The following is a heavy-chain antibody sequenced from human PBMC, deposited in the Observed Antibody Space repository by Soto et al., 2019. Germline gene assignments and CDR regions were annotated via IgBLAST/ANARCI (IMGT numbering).Heavy chain of an antibody. Sequence: PGGALRLSCAASGFIFSRYEMNWVRQAPGKGLEWGSCISSSGSIIYYADSVKGRFTISRDNAKNSLYLHMHSLRVEDTAVYYSPKEPHIAASGQSYFDPWGQSALVTVSS. J-gene: IGHJ5*02. D-gene: IGHD6-13*01. CDR2: ISSSGSII. V-gene: IGHV3-48*03. CDR3: PKEPHIAASGQSYFDP. CDR1: GFIFSRYE.